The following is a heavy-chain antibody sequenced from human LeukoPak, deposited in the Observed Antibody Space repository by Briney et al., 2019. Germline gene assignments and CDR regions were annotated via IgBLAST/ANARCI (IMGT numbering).Heavy chain of an antibody. Sequence: GGSLRLSCAASGFTFSSYAMHWVRQAPGKGLEWVAVISYDGSNKYYADSVKGRFTISRDNSKNTLYLQMNSLRAEDTAVYYCASVVYSSSWYPKYNWFDPWGQGTLVTVSS. CDR1: GFTFSSYA. V-gene: IGHV3-30*14. CDR3: ASVVYSSSWYPKYNWFDP. CDR2: ISYDGSNK. D-gene: IGHD6-13*01. J-gene: IGHJ5*02.